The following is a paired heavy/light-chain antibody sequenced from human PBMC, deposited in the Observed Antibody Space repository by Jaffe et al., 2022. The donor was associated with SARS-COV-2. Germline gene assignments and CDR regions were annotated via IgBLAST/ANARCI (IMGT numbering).Light chain of an antibody. CDR2: LGS. V-gene: IGKV2-28*01. J-gene: IGKJ4*01. Sequence: DFVMTQSPLSLPVTPGEPASISCRSSQSLLHSNGYNYLDWYLQKPGQSPQLLIYLGSNRASGVPDRFSGSGSGTDFTLKISRVEAEDVGIYYCMQALQTPLTFGGGTKVEIK. CDR1: QSLLHSNGYNY. CDR3: MQALQTPLT.
Heavy chain of an antibody. Sequence: QVQLVQSGAEVKKPGASVKVSCKASGYPFMTYGITWVRQAPGQGLEWMGWISANKGDTIYAQKFQGRVTMTTDTSTNTGHVELRSLSPDDTAVYYCARDRLGVGWFDTWGQGTLVTVSS. CDR3: ARDRLGVGWFDT. J-gene: IGHJ5*02. CDR1: GYPFMTYG. V-gene: IGHV1-18*01. D-gene: IGHD3-3*01. CDR2: ISANKGDT.